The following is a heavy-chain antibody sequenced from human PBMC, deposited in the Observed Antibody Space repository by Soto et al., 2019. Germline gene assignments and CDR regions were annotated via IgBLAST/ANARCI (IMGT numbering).Heavy chain of an antibody. CDR2: IKQDGSEK. CDR1: GFTFSSYW. CDR3: ARGAYYDFWSGYDYFDY. V-gene: IGHV3-7*01. J-gene: IGHJ4*02. Sequence: GGSLRLSCAASGFTFSSYWMSWVRQAPGKGLEWVANIKQDGSEKYYVDSVKGRFTISRDNAKNSLYLQMNSLRAEDTAVYYCARGAYYDFWSGYDYFDYWGQGTLVTVSS. D-gene: IGHD3-3*01.